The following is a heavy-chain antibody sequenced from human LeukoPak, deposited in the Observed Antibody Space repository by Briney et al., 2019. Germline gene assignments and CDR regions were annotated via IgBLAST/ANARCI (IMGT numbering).Heavy chain of an antibody. CDR3: ARAGAVVDNWFDP. D-gene: IGHD2-15*01. CDR1: GGTFSSSA. V-gene: IGHV1-69*13. CDR2: IIPIFGTA. J-gene: IGHJ5*02. Sequence: SVKVSCKASGGTFSSSAISWVRQAPGQGLEWMGGIIPIFGTANYAQKFQGRVTITADESTSTAYMELSSLRSEDTAVYYCARAGAVVDNWFDPWGQGTLVTVSS.